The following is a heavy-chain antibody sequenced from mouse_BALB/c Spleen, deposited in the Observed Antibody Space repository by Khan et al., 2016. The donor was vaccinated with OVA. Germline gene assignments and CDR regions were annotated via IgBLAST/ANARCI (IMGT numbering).Heavy chain of an antibody. D-gene: IGHD4-1*01. Sequence: EVELVESGGDLVKPGGSLKLSCAASGFIFSSYSMSWVRQTPDKRLEWVTIISSGGDYTYYPDSVKGRFTISRDDAKNTLYLQMSSLKSEDTAMYYCASHLTGSFAYWGQGTLVTVSA. J-gene: IGHJ3*01. CDR2: ISSGGDYT. CDR1: GFIFSSYS. CDR3: ASHLTGSFAY. V-gene: IGHV5-6*01.